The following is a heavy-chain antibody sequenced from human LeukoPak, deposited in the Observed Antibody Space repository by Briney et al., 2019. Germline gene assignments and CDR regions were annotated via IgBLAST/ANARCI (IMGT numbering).Heavy chain of an antibody. CDR1: GYSISSGYY. D-gene: IGHD3-10*01. Sequence: PSETLSLTCTVSGYSISSGYYWGWIRQPPGKGLEWIGSIYHSGRTFYNPSLKSRVTISVDTSKNQFSLKLSSVTAADTAVYYCARHFPWFGELSFDYWGQGTLVTVSS. CDR3: ARHFPWFGELSFDY. V-gene: IGHV4-38-2*02. J-gene: IGHJ4*02. CDR2: IYHSGRT.